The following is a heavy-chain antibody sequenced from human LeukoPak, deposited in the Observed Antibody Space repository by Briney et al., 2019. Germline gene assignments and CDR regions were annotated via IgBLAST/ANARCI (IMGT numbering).Heavy chain of an antibody. Sequence: ASVTVSCKASGYTFASHALHWVRQAPGQGLEWMGWITTSTGNPTYAQGFTGRFVFSSDTSVSTAYLQISSLRAEDTAVYYCARDPYAPPSSDLQRFDSWGQGTLVTVSS. CDR1: GYTFASHA. CDR3: ARDPYAPPSSDLQRFDS. D-gene: IGHD6-19*01. CDR2: ITTSTGNP. V-gene: IGHV7-4-1*02. J-gene: IGHJ5*01.